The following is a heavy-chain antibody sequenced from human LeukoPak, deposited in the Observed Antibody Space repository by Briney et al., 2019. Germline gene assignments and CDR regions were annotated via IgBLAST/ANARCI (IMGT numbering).Heavy chain of an antibody. V-gene: IGHV3-43*02. Sequence: PGGSLRLSCAASGFTFDDYAMNWVRQAPGKGLEWVSLICGDGGRTFYADSVKGRFTISRDNSKNSLYLEMNSMRTEDTALYYCAKDLASVYDAFNIWGQGTMVTVSS. CDR2: ICGDGGRT. CDR1: GFTFDDYA. CDR3: AKDLASVYDAFNI. J-gene: IGHJ3*02.